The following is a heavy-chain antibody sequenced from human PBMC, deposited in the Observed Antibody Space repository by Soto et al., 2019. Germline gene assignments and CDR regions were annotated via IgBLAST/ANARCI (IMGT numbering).Heavy chain of an antibody. Sequence: DEQLLESGGGLVQPGGSLRLSCAASGITFSSYSMSWVRQSPGKGLEWVSSISSSGDVTYDADSVKGRFTISRDNSKNSLYLQMNSLRAEDTAIYYCAKTGGFSGSYHFISWGQGNLVTVSS. CDR2: ISSSGDVT. V-gene: IGHV3-23*01. CDR1: GITFSSYS. J-gene: IGHJ4*02. D-gene: IGHD1-26*01. CDR3: AKTGGFSGSYHFIS.